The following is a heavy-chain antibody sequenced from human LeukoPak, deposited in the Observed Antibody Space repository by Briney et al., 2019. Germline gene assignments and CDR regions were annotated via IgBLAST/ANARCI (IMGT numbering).Heavy chain of an antibody. CDR2: IYSGGST. V-gene: IGHV3-66*01. CDR1: GFTVSSNY. J-gene: IGHJ3*02. CDR3: ARASPSYRKNVVVPAADAFDI. D-gene: IGHD2-2*01. Sequence: GGSLRLSCAASGFTVSSNYMSWVRQAPGKGLEWVSVIYSGGSTYYADSVKGRFTISRDNSKNTLYLQMNSLRAEDTAVYYCARASPSYRKNVVVPAADAFDIWGQGTMVTVSS.